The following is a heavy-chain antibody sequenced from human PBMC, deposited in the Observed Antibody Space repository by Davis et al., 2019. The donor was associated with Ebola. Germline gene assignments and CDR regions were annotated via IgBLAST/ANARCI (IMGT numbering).Heavy chain of an antibody. J-gene: IGHJ4*02. CDR1: GFTFSTYW. Sequence: PGGSLRLSCAASGFTFSTYWMMWVRQAPGKGLEWVASIKEDGSASYYVDTVKGRFTISRDNPKNSLSLLMNSLRDEDTAVYYCAREILYGANNGDYWGQGTLVSVSS. CDR2: IKEDGSAS. CDR3: AREILYGANNGDY. V-gene: IGHV3-7*01. D-gene: IGHD4-17*01.